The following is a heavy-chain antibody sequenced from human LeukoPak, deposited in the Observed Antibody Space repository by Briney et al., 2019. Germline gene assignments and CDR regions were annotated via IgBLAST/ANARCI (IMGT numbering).Heavy chain of an antibody. CDR2: IHYDGTNE. CDR1: GFTFSSYG. V-gene: IGHV3-30*02. Sequence: GGSLRLSCAASGFTFSSYGMHWVRQAPGKGLEWVAFIHYDGTNEYYADSVKGRFTISRDNFKNTLYLQMNSLRAEDTALYYCAKGRRSSWYLLALDYWGQGTLVTVSS. D-gene: IGHD6-13*01. J-gene: IGHJ4*02. CDR3: AKGRRSSWYLLALDY.